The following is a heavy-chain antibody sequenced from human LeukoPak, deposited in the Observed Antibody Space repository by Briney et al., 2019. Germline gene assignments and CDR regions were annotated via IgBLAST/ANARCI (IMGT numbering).Heavy chain of an antibody. CDR3: ARPLNTVHDTSDV. CDR2: IYYTGST. CDR1: GDSVSSGGYY. V-gene: IGHV4-31*03. J-gene: IGHJ3*01. Sequence: SQTLSLTYTVSGDSVSSGGYYWVWIRQRPGKGLEWIGYIYYTGSTSYNPSLKSRLTIAVDTSKNQFSLKLSSVTAADTAVYYCARPLNTVHDTSDVWGQGTMVTVSS. D-gene: IGHD3-22*01.